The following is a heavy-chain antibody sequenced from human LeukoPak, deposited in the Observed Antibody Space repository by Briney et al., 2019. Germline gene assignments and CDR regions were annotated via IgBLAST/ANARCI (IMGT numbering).Heavy chain of an antibody. J-gene: IGHJ4*02. CDR3: ARQVYGGYYYFDY. V-gene: IGHV4-4*09. D-gene: IGHD4-23*01. CDR2: IYTSGST. CDR1: DDSFSSHY. Sequence: PSETLSLTCAVSDDSFSSHYWTWIRQPPGKGLEWIGHIYTSGSTNYNPSLKSRVTISVDTSRNQFSLKLSSVTAADTAVYYCARQVYGGYYYFDYWGQGTLVTVSS.